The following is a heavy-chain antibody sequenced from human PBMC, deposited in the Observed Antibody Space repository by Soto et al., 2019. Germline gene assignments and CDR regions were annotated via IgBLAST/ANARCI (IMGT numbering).Heavy chain of an antibody. CDR1: GFPISSTYS. Sequence: TSETLSLTCFVSGFPISSTYSWGWIRQPPGKGLEWIGSISHSGTTSYSPSLTSRVSISVDTSKNQVSLKLTSVTAADTAVYFCARVTMVIRDSDHFGVDVWGHGTTVTVSS. CDR3: ARVTMVIRDSDHFGVDV. V-gene: IGHV4-38-2*02. CDR2: ISHSGTT. J-gene: IGHJ6*02. D-gene: IGHD4-17*01.